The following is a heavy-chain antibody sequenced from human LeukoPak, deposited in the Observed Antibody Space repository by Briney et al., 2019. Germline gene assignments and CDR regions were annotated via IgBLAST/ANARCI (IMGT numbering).Heavy chain of an antibody. CDR1: GYTFTGYY. V-gene: IGHV1-2*06. J-gene: IGHJ6*03. Sequence: ASVKVSCKASGYTFTGYYMHWVRQAPGQGLEWMGRINPNSGGTNYAQKFQGRVTMTRDTSISTAYMELSRLRSDDTAVYYCARGGYSYGPDLPYYYMDVWGKGTTVTVSS. CDR2: INPNSGGT. D-gene: IGHD5-18*01. CDR3: ARGGYSYGPDLPYYYMDV.